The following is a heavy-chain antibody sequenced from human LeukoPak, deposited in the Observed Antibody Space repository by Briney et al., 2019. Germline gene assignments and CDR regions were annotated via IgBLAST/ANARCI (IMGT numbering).Heavy chain of an antibody. CDR1: GFTFDDYA. J-gene: IGHJ4*02. CDR2: ISWNSGSI. D-gene: IGHD3-22*01. V-gene: IGHV3-9*01. Sequence: PGGSLRLSCAASGFTFDDYAMHWVRQAPGKGLEWVSGISWNSGSIGYADSVKGRFTISRDNAKNSLYLQMNSLRAEGTALYYCAKDWYYDSNYFDYWGQGTLVTVSS. CDR3: AKDWYYDSNYFDY.